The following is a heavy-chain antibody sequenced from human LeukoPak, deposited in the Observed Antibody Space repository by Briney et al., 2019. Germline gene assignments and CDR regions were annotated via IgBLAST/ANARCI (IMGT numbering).Heavy chain of an antibody. CDR3: ARFVYDSSGYYDSPFDY. CDR2: IIPILGIA. J-gene: IGHJ4*02. V-gene: IGHV1-69*04. Sequence: GASVKVSCKASGGTFSSYAISWVRQAPGQGLEWMGRIIPILGIANYAQKFQGRVTLTADKSTSTAYMELSSLRSEDTAVYSCARFVYDSSGYYDSPFDYWGQGTLVTVSS. D-gene: IGHD3-22*01. CDR1: GGTFSSYA.